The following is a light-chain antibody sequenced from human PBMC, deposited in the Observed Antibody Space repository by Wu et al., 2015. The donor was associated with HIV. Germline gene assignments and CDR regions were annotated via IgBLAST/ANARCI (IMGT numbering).Light chain of an antibody. CDR3: QQRSNWPPYT. Sequence: EIVMTQSPATLSVSPRERATLSCRASQSVKSNLAWYQQKPGQAPRLLIYDASNRATGIPARFSGSGSGTDFTLTISSLEPEDFAVYYCQQRSNWPPYTFGGGTKVEIK. V-gene: IGKV3-11*01. CDR2: DAS. CDR1: QSVKSN. J-gene: IGKJ4*01.